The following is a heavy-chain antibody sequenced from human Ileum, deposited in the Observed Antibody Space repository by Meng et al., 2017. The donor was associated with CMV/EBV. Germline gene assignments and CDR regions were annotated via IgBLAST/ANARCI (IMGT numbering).Heavy chain of an antibody. V-gene: IGHV4-30-4*08. D-gene: IGHD1-1*01. J-gene: IGHJ3*02. Sequence: SETLSLTCTVSGASVTSSDYYWSWIRQTPGKGLEWVAYIYYIGSTYSNPSLKSRVSMSADTSNNQFSLRLSSVTAADTAVYYCARADASTQYIAFDMWGQGTLVTVSS. CDR3: ARADASTQYIAFDM. CDR2: IYYIGST. CDR1: GASVTSSDYY.